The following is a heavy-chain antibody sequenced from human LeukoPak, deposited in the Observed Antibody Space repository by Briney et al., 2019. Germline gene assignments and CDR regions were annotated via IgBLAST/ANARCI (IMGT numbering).Heavy chain of an antibody. V-gene: IGHV4-38-2*02. Sequence: PSETLSLTCTVSGYSISSGYYWGWIRQPPGKGLEWIGTIYHSGSTFYNPSLKSRVTISVDTSKNQFSLKLSSVTAADTAVYYARVSGSYYPGWFDPWGQGTLVTVSS. CDR2: IYHSGST. CDR1: GYSISSGYY. CDR3: RVSGSYYPGWFDP. D-gene: IGHD1-26*01. J-gene: IGHJ5*02.